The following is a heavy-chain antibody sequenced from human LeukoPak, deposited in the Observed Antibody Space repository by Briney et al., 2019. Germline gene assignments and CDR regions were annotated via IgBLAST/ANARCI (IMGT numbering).Heavy chain of an antibody. CDR2: IYTSGST. CDR3: ARDLSGCSGGSCRAAYYYYYMDV. CDR1: GGSISSYY. V-gene: IGHV4-4*07. Sequence: PSETLSLTCTVSGGSISSYYWSWIRQPAGKGLEWIGRIYTSGSTNYNPSLKSRVTISVDKSKNQFSLKLSSVTGADTAVYYCARDLSGCSGGSCRAAYYYYYMDVWGKGTTVTVSS. D-gene: IGHD2-15*01. J-gene: IGHJ6*03.